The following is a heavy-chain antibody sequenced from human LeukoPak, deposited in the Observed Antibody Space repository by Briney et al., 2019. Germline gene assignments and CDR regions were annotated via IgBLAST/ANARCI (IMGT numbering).Heavy chain of an antibody. CDR1: GGTFSSYT. D-gene: IGHD3-10*01. CDR3: ARDAGYYYGSGPKGWFDP. CDR2: IIPILGIA. Sequence: ASVKVSRKASGGTFSSYTISWVRQAPGQGLEWMGRIIPILGIANYAQKFQGRVTITADKSTSTAYMELSSLRSEDTAVYYCARDAGYYYGSGPKGWFDPWGQGTLVTVSS. J-gene: IGHJ5*02. V-gene: IGHV1-69*04.